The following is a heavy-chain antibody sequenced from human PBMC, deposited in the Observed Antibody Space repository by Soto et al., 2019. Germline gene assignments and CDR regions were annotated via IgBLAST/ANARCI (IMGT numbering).Heavy chain of an antibody. CDR2: ISAYNGNT. CDR1: GYTFTSYG. CDR3: ASARLDYMDV. J-gene: IGHJ6*03. V-gene: IGHV1-18*01. Sequence: GASVKVSCKASGYTFTSYGISWVRQAPGQGLEWMGWISAYNGNTNYAQKLQGRVTITTDTSTSTAYMELRSLRFDDTAVYYCASARLDYMDVWGKGTTVTVSS.